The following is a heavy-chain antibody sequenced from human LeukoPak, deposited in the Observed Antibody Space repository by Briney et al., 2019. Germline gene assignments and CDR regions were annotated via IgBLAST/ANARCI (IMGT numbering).Heavy chain of an antibody. CDR3: AKDLVTGSLDY. CDR1: GFIFSSYW. D-gene: IGHD3-10*01. J-gene: IGHJ4*02. V-gene: IGHV3-23*01. CDR2: ISSSGGST. Sequence: GGSLRLSCAASGFIFSSYWMSWVRQAPGKGLEWVSSISSSGGSTYYADSVRGRFTISRDNSKNTLYLQMNSLRAEDTAIYYCAKDLVTGSLDYWGQGTLVTVSS.